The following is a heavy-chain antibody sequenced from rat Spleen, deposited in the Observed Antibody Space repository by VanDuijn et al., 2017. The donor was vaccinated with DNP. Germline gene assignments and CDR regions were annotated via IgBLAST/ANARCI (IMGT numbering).Heavy chain of an antibody. CDR2: INTGSGGT. V-gene: IGHV1-47*01. CDR3: ARRRLPYWYFDF. J-gene: IGHJ1*01. CDR1: GYTFTNNH. Sequence: QVQLQQSGAELVKPGTSVKLSCKASGYTFTNNHLNWIKQTTGQGLEWIGLINTGSGGTNYNEKFKGKATLTVDKSSSTALMQLSSLTPDDSAVYYCARRRLPYWYFDFWGPGTMVTVSS. D-gene: IGHD1-4*01.